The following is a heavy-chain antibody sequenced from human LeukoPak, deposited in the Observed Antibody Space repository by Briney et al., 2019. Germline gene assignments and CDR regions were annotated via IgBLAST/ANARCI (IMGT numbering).Heavy chain of an antibody. J-gene: IGHJ5*02. Sequence: GGSLRLSCAASGFTFTTYWMHWVRQAPGKGLVWVSRINPDGTSTSCADSVKGRFSISRDNAKNTLHLQMNSLRAEDTAVYYCASSSGWYHWGQGTLVTVSS. V-gene: IGHV3-74*01. CDR2: INPDGTST. CDR1: GFTFTTYW. D-gene: IGHD6-19*01. CDR3: ASSSGWYH.